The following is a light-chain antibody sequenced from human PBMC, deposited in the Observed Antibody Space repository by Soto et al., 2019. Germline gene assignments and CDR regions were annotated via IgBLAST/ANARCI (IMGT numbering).Light chain of an antibody. CDR2: DAS. CDR1: QSAGNY. J-gene: IGKJ2*01. CDR3: QQRTIWPRTGYT. Sequence: ESVLTQSPATMYLSPGERATLSCRASQSAGNYLAWYQQKPGQAPRLLISDASKRATGIPARFSGSGSGTDFSLSITSLEPEDFAVYYCQQRTIWPRTGYTFGQGTKL. V-gene: IGKV3-11*01.